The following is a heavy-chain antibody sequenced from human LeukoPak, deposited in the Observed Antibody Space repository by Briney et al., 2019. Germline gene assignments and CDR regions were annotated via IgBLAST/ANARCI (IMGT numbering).Heavy chain of an antibody. CDR2: ISTRGNTI. D-gene: IGHD6-13*01. Sequence: AGGSLRLSCAASGFTFRDYYMSWIRQAPGKGLEWISYISTRGNTIYYAGSVKGRFTISRDNTKNSLYLQMNSLRAEDTAVYYCAKAGYSSSYYDYWGQGTLVTVSS. J-gene: IGHJ4*02. V-gene: IGHV3-11*04. CDR3: AKAGYSSSYYDY. CDR1: GFTFRDYY.